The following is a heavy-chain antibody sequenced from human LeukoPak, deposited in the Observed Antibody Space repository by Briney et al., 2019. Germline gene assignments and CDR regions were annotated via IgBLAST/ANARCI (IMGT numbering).Heavy chain of an antibody. D-gene: IGHD3-10*01. V-gene: IGHV3-48*03. J-gene: IGHJ3*02. CDR3: AREGLYYSPTEDAFDI. CDR2: ISSSGSTI. Sequence: GGSLRLSCAASGFTFSSYAMNWVRQAPGKGLEWVSYISSSGSTIYYADSVKGRFTISRDNAKNSLYLQMNSLRAEDTAVYYCAREGLYYSPTEDAFDIWGQGTMVTVSS. CDR1: GFTFSSYA.